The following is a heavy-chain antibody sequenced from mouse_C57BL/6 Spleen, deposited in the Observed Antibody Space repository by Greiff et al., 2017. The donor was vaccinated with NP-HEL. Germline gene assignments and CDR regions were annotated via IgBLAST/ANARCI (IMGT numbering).Heavy chain of an antibody. J-gene: IGHJ2*01. V-gene: IGHV1-85*01. CDR2: IYPRDGST. D-gene: IGHD1-1*01. CDR1: GYTFTSYD. Sequence: VKLMESGPELVKPGASVKLSCKASGYTFTSYDINWVKQRPGQGLEWIGWIYPRDGSTKYNEKFKGKATLTVDTSSSTAYMELHSLTSEDSAVYFCARATTVVAYYFDYWGQGTTLTVSS. CDR3: ARATTVVAYYFDY.